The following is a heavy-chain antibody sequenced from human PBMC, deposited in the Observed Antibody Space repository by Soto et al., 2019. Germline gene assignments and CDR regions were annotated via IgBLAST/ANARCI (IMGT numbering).Heavy chain of an antibody. J-gene: IGHJ5*02. D-gene: IGHD2-21*01. CDR2: IYHSGSI. V-gene: IGHV4-4*02. CDR3: ARVVYRDPNWFDP. Sequence: SETLSLTCTVSGGSVSSSDWWSWVRQPPGKGLEWVGEIYHSGSISYSPFLASRLTMSIDLSRNQFSLKLRSVTAADTAVYYCARVVYRDPNWFDPWGQGTLVTVSS. CDR1: GGSVSSSDW.